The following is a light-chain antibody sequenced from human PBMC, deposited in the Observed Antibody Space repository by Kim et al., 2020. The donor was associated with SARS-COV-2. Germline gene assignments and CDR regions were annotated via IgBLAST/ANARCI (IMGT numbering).Light chain of an antibody. CDR2: DVS. Sequence: DIQMTQSPSSLSASIGDRVTITCQASQDIDVHLNWYQQRPGKAPKLLMYDVSSLYTGVPLRFTGDGVGTHFTLTITNLQPEDIATYYCKHYDEVPRTFGQGTKLEI. V-gene: IGKV1-33*01. CDR3: KHYDEVPRT. CDR1: QDIDVH. J-gene: IGKJ2*02.